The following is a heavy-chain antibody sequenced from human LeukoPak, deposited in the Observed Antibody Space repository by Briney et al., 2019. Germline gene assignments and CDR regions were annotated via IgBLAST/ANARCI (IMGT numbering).Heavy chain of an antibody. CDR1: GFTFSSYW. Sequence: GGSLRLSCAASGFTFSSYWMSWVRQAPGKGLEWVANIKQDGSEKYYVDSVKGRFTISRDNAKNSLYLQMNSLRAEDTAVYYCAKHQRDIVVVPAGVGYYMDVWGKGTTVTVSS. CDR3: AKHQRDIVVVPAGVGYYMDV. J-gene: IGHJ6*03. V-gene: IGHV3-7*03. D-gene: IGHD2-2*01. CDR2: IKQDGSEK.